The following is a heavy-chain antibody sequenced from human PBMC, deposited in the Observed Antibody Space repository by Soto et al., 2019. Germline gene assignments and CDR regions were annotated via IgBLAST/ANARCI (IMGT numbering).Heavy chain of an antibody. CDR3: AKDQYCSGGRCYGMDV. CDR1: GFTFSSYA. D-gene: IGHD2-15*01. J-gene: IGHJ6*02. Sequence: GGSLRLSCAASGFTFSSYALSWVRQAPGKGLEWVSLISISGGNTHYADSVKGRFTISRDNSKNTLFLQMNSLRAEDTAIYYCAKDQYCSGGRCYGMDVWGQGTTVTVSS. V-gene: IGHV3-23*01. CDR2: ISISGGNT.